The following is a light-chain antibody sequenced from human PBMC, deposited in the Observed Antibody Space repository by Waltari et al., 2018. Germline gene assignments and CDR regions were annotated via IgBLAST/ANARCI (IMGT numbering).Light chain of an antibody. CDR3: SSYTTSSTWV. CDR1: SSDVGGHNH. CDR2: EVS. J-gene: IGLJ3*02. V-gene: IGLV2-14*01. Sequence: QSALTQPASVSGSPGQSITISCTGTSSDVGGHNHFCWYQQHPGKAPKLMIYEVSNRPSGVSNRFPGSKSGNTASLTISGLQAEDEADYYCSSYTTSSTWVFGGGTKLTVL.